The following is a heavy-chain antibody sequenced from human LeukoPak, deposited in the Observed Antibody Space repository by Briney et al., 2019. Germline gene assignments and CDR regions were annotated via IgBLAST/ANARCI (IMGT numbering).Heavy chain of an antibody. Sequence: SVKVSCKASGGTFISYAISWVRQAPGQGLEWMGRIIPILGIANYAQKFRGRVTITADKSTSTAYMELSSLRSEDTAVYYCARTPIAMVTPYYYGMDVWGQGTTVTVSS. D-gene: IGHD5-18*01. V-gene: IGHV1-69*04. J-gene: IGHJ6*02. CDR3: ARTPIAMVTPYYYGMDV. CDR1: GGTFISYA. CDR2: IIPILGIA.